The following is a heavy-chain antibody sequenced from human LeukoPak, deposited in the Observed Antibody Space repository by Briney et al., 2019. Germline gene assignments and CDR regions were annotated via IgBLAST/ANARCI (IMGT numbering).Heavy chain of an antibody. Sequence: SETLSLTCAVYGGSFSGYYWSWIRQPPGKGLEWIGEINHSGSTNYNPCLKSRVTISVDTSKNQFSLKLSSVTAADTAVYYCARDPGWFDPWGQGTLVTVSS. D-gene: IGHD3-10*01. J-gene: IGHJ5*02. CDR3: ARDPGWFDP. CDR1: GGSFSGYY. V-gene: IGHV4-34*01. CDR2: INHSGST.